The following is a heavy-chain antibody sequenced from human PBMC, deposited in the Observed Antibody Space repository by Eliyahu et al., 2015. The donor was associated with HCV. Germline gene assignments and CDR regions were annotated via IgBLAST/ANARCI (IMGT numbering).Heavy chain of an antibody. CDR3: ARGRYGSGSPPYYYYGMDV. CDR1: GGSIXXGXYY. D-gene: IGHD3-10*01. CDR2: IXYSGST. J-gene: IGHJ6*02. V-gene: IGHV4-31*03. Sequence: QVQLQESGPGLVKPSQTLSLTCTVXGGSIXXGXYYWXWIXQHXGKGLEWIGYIXYSGSTYYNPSLKSRVTISVDTSKNQFSLKLSSVTAADTAVYYCARGRYGSGSPPYYYYGMDVWGQGTTVTVSS.